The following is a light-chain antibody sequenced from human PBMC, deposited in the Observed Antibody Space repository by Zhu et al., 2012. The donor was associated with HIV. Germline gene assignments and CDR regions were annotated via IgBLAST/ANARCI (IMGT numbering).Light chain of an antibody. CDR3: QQYNNWPPLT. CDR2: GAS. V-gene: IGKV3-15*01. Sequence: EIVMTQSPATLSVSPGERATLSCRASQSVSNNLAWYQQKPGQAPRLLIYGASTRATGIPGRFSGSGSGTEFTLTISSMQSEDFAVYYCQQYNNWPPLTFGGRDQGGDQT. J-gene: IGKJ4*01. CDR1: QSVSNN.